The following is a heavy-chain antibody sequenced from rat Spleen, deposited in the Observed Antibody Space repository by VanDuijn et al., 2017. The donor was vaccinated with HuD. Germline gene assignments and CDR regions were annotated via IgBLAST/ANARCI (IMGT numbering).Heavy chain of an antibody. V-gene: IGHV3-1*01. J-gene: IGHJ3*01. CDR2: ISYSGST. D-gene: IGHD1-10*01. CDR1: GYSITSNY. Sequence: EVQLQESGPGLVKPSQSLSLTCSVTGYSITSNYWGWIRKFPGNKMEWIGHISYSGSTSYNPSLKSRISITRDTSKNQFFLQLNSVTTEDTATYYCATRGNNPFAYWGQGTLVTVSS. CDR3: ATRGNNPFAY.